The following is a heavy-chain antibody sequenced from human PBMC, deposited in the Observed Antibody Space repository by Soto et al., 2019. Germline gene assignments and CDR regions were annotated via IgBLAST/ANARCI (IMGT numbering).Heavy chain of an antibody. CDR1: GFTFSSYA. D-gene: IGHD2-8*01. V-gene: IGHV3-23*01. CDR3: AKEEAREVMEYYFDY. Sequence: PWGSLRLSCAASGFTFSSYAMSWVRQAPGKGLEWVSAISGSGGSTYYADSVKGRFTISRDNSKNTLYLQMNSLRAEDTAVYYCAKEEAREVMEYYFDYWGQGTLVTVSS. CDR2: ISGSGGST. J-gene: IGHJ4*02.